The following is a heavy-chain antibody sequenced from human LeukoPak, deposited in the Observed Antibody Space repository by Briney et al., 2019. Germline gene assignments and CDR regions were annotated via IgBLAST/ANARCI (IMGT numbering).Heavy chain of an antibody. V-gene: IGHV3-30*18. CDR3: AKDRSGYDYVSLFDY. D-gene: IGHD5-12*01. CDR1: GSTFSNYA. J-gene: IGHJ4*02. Sequence: GRSLRLSCAASGSTFSNYAMHWLRQPPGKGLEWVAVISYDGSEKYYADSVKGRLTSSRDNSKNTLYLQMNSLRAEDTAVYYCAKDRSGYDYVSLFDYWGQGSLVTVSS. CDR2: ISYDGSEK.